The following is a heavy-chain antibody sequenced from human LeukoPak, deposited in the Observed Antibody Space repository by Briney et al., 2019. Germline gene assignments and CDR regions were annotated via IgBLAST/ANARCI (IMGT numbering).Heavy chain of an antibody. D-gene: IGHD2-21*02. V-gene: IGHV3-33*01. CDR2: IWYDGSNK. Sequence: GGSLRLSCAASGXTFSSYGMHWVRQAPGKGQEWVAVIWYDGSNKYYADSVKGRFTISRDNSKNTLYLQMNSLRAEDTAVYYCARGIVVVTAADYYFDYWGQGTLVTVSS. J-gene: IGHJ4*02. CDR1: GXTFSSYG. CDR3: ARGIVVVTAADYYFDY.